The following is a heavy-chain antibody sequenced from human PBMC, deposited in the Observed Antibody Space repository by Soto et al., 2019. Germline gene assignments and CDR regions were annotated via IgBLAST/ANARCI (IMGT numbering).Heavy chain of an antibody. Sequence: SETLSLICTVSGGSISSYYWSWIRQPPGKGLEWIGYIYYSGSTNYNPSLKSRVTISVDTSKNQFSLKLSSVTAADTAVYYCARISYDYVWGSYRLDRYYYYGMDVWGQGTTVTVSS. CDR2: IYYSGST. V-gene: IGHV4-59*01. J-gene: IGHJ6*02. CDR1: GGSISSYY. CDR3: ARISYDYVWGSYRLDRYYYYGMDV. D-gene: IGHD3-16*02.